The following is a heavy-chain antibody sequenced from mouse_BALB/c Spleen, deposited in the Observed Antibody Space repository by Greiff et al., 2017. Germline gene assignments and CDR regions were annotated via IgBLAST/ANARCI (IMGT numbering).Heavy chain of an antibody. J-gene: IGHJ2*01. Sequence: EVQLVESGGGLVKPGGSLKLSCAASGFTFSSYTMSWVRQTPEKSLEWVATISSGGSYTYYPDSVKGRFTISRDNAKNTLYLQMSSLKSEDTAMYYCTRVTVYGSSTFDYWGQGTTLTVSS. CDR3: TRVTVYGSSTFDY. V-gene: IGHV5-6-4*01. D-gene: IGHD1-1*01. CDR2: ISSGGSYT. CDR1: GFTFSSYT.